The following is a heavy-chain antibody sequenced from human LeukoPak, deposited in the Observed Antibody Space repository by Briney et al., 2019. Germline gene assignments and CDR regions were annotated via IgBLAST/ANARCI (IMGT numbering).Heavy chain of an antibody. CDR3: AKDTRYCGGDCYFDY. V-gene: IGHV3-33*06. CDR2: IWYDGSNK. Sequence: GGSLGLSCAASGFTFSSYGMHWVRQAPGKGLEWVAVIWYDGSNKYYADSVKGRFTISRDNSKNTLYLQMNSLRAEDTAVYYCAKDTRYCGGDCYFDYWGQGTLVTVSS. J-gene: IGHJ4*02. CDR1: GFTFSSYG. D-gene: IGHD2-21*02.